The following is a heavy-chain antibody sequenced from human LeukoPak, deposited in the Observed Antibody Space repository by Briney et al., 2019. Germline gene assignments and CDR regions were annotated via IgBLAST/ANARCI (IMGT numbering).Heavy chain of an antibody. Sequence: PSETLSLPCTVSGGSVSSYFWSWIRQPPGKGLEWVGYISYNGSTKYNPSLKSRVTMSADTSKNQLSLKLRSVTAADTAVYYCARDQGGFDYWGQGTLVTVSS. CDR2: ISYNGST. J-gene: IGHJ4*02. V-gene: IGHV4-59*02. CDR3: ARDQGGFDY. CDR1: GGSVSSYF.